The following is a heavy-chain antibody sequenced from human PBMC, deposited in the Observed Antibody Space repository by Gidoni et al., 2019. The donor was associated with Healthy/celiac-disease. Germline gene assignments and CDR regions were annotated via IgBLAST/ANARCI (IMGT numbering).Heavy chain of an antibody. J-gene: IGHJ6*02. V-gene: IGHV3-64*07. CDR1: GFSFSNYG. Sequence: EVQLVESGGGLVQPGGFLRLSCAASGFSFSNYGMSWVRQAPGKGLEYVSGISSDGGSTYYADSVNGRFTISRDNSKNMLYLQMGSLRTEDMAVYYCARCDSNTWYYYYYSLDVWGPGTTVTVSS. CDR3: ARCDSNTWYYYYYSLDV. CDR2: ISSDGGST. D-gene: IGHD3-22*01.